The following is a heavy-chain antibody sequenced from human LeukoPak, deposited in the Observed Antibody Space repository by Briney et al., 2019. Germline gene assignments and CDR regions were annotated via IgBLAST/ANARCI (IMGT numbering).Heavy chain of an antibody. CDR2: IIPIFGTA. CDR3: AREVAVPTHNWFDP. CDR1: GGTFSSYA. D-gene: IGHD6-19*01. V-gene: IGHV1-69*06. Sequence: ASVKVSCKASGGTFSSYAISWVRQAPGQGLEWMGGIIPIFGTANYAQKFQGRVTITADKSTSTAYMELSSLRSEDTAVYYCAREVAVPTHNWFDPWGQGTLVTVSS. J-gene: IGHJ5*02.